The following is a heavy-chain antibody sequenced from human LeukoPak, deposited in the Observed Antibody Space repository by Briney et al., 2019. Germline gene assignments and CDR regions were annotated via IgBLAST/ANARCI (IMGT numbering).Heavy chain of an antibody. CDR2: TYYRSKWYN. V-gene: IGHV6-1*01. D-gene: IGHD2-2*01. J-gene: IGHJ3*01. CDR3: ARDQRLYCSGSNCYWAFDL. CDR1: GDSVSSNSAA. Sequence: SQTLSLTCAISGDSVSSNSAAWNWIRQSPSRGLEWLGRTYYRSKWYNDYAVSVKSRITINPDTSKNQFSLQLNSVTPEDTAVYYCARDQRLYCSGSNCYWAFDLWGQGTMVTVSS.